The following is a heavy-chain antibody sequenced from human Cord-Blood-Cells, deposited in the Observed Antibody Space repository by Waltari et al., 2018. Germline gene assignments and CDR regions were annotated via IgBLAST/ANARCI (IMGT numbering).Heavy chain of an antibody. V-gene: IGHV4-61*09. CDR2: IYTSGST. CDR3: ARGSIVVVPAAHFDP. CDR1: GGSISSGSYY. D-gene: IGHD2-2*01. J-gene: IGHJ5*02. Sequence: QVQLQESGPGLVKPSQTLSLTCTVSGGSISSGSYYWSWIWQPAGKGLEWIGYIYTSGSTNYNPSLKSRVTISVDTSKNQFSLKLSSVTAADTAVYYCARGSIVVVPAAHFDPWGQGTLVTVSS.